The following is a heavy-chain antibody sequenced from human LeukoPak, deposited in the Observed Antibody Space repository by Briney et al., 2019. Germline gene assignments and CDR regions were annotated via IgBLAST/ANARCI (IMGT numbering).Heavy chain of an antibody. J-gene: IGHJ4*02. D-gene: IGHD3-16*02. CDR3: ARASKITFGGVIVN. V-gene: IGHV1-18*01. CDR1: GYNFNSYG. CDR2: ISAYNGNT. Sequence: AASVKVSCKTSGYNFNSYGISWVRQAPGQGPEWMGWISAYNGNTNYAQKLQGRVTMTTDTSTSTAYMELRSLRSDDTAVYYCARASKITFGGVIVNWGQGTLVTVSS.